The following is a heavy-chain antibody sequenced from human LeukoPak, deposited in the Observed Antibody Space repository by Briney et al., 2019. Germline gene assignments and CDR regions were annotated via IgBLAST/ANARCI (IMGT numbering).Heavy chain of an antibody. J-gene: IGHJ3*02. CDR3: ARDLAYGSSLRGAFDI. CDR1: GGSFSGYY. V-gene: IGHV4-34*01. CDR2: INDSGST. Sequence: SATMSLTCAVYGGSFSGYYWSWIRQPPGEGLEWIGEINDSGSTNYNPSLKSRVTISVDTSKNQFSLKLSSVTAADTAVYYCARDLAYGSSLRGAFDIWGQGTMVIVSS. D-gene: IGHD6-13*01.